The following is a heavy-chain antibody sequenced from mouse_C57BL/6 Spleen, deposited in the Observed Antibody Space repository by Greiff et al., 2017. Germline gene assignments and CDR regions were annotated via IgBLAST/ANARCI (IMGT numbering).Heavy chain of an antibody. CDR2: IDPTSGGT. J-gene: IGHJ3*01. Sequence: QVQLQQPGAELVKPGASVKLSCKASGYTFTSYWMHWVKQRPGRGLEWIGRIDPTSGGTKYNEKFKSKATLTVDKPSSTAYMQLSSLTSEDSAVYDCSRGDYYGSGYDGFAYWGQGTLVTVSA. V-gene: IGHV1-72*01. D-gene: IGHD1-1*01. CDR1: GYTFTSYW. CDR3: SRGDYYGSGYDGFAY.